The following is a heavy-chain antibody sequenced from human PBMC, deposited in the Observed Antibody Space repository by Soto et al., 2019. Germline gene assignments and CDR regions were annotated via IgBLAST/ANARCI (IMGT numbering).Heavy chain of an antibody. J-gene: IGHJ6*02. CDR3: ARDLRYFDYYYYGMDV. V-gene: IGHV3-30-3*01. CDR2: ISYDGSNK. D-gene: IGHD3-9*01. Sequence: GGSLRLSCAASGFTFSSYAMHWVRQAPGKGLEWVAVISYDGSNKYYADSVKGRFTISRDNSKNTLYLQMNSLRAEDTAVYYCARDLRYFDYYYYGMDVWGQGTTVTVSS. CDR1: GFTFSSYA.